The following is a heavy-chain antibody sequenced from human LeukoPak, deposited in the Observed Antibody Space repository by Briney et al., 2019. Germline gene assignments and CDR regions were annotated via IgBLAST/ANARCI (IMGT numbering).Heavy chain of an antibody. CDR2: INHSGST. V-gene: IGHV4-34*01. Sequence: PSETLSLTFAVYGGSFSGYYWSWIRQPPGKGLEWIGEINHSGSTNYNPSLKSRVTISVDTSKNQFSLKLSSVTAADTAVYYCARQLLWFGEFRDAFDIWGQGTMVTVSS. CDR3: ARQLLWFGEFRDAFDI. J-gene: IGHJ3*02. CDR1: GGSFSGYY. D-gene: IGHD3-10*01.